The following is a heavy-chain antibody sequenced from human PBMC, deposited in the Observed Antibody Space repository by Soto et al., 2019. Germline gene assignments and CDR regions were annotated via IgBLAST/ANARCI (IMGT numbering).Heavy chain of an antibody. J-gene: IGHJ6*02. V-gene: IGHV6-1*01. CDR1: GDSVSSSSAA. Sequence: SQTLSLTCAISGDSVSSSSAAWNWIRQSPSRGFEWLGRTYYRSKWYNEYALSLQSRISINPDTAKNRFSLQLHSVTPEDTAVYYCARHPRFHSYPLSHFYALDVWGQGTSVTVSS. D-gene: IGHD5-18*01. CDR3: ARHPRFHSYPLSHFYALDV. CDR2: TYYRSKWYN.